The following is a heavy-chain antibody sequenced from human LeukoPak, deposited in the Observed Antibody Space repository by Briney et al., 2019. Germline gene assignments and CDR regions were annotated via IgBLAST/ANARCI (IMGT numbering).Heavy chain of an antibody. V-gene: IGHV4-34*01. J-gene: IGHJ4*02. D-gene: IGHD3-9*01. CDR1: GESFSGYY. CDR3: ARNHPYYDILTGYSGYYFDY. Sequence: SETLSLTCAVYGESFSGYYWSWIRQPPGKGLEWIGEINHSGSTNYNPSLKSRVTISVDTSKNQFSLKLSSVTAADTAVYYCARNHPYYDILTGYSGYYFDYWGQGTLVTVSS. CDR2: INHSGST.